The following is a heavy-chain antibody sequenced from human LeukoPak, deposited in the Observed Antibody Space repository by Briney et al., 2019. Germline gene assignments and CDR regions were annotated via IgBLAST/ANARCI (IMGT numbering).Heavy chain of an antibody. J-gene: IGHJ5*02. CDR1: GGSISSYY. CDR3: ARGFGDWGLSWFDP. V-gene: IGHV4-59*01. CDR2: IYYSGST. D-gene: IGHD3-10*01. Sequence: SETLSLTCTVSGGSISSYYWSWIRQPPGKGLEWSGYIYYSGSTNYNPALKSRVTISVDTSKNQSSLKLTSVTAADTAVYYCARGFGDWGLSWFDPWGQGTLVTVSS.